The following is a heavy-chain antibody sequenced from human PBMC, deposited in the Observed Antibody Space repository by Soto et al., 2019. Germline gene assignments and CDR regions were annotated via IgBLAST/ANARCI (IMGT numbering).Heavy chain of an antibody. V-gene: IGHV1-69*13. CDR2: IIPIFGTA. CDR1: GGTFSSYA. Sequence: SVKVSCKASGGTFSSYAISWVRQAPGQGLEWMGGIIPIFGTANYAQKFQGRVTITADESTSTAYMELSSLRSEDTAVYYCARGGDVEMATIGSLGYYYGMDVWGQGTTVTVSS. J-gene: IGHJ6*02. CDR3: ARGGDVEMATIGSLGYYYGMDV. D-gene: IGHD5-12*01.